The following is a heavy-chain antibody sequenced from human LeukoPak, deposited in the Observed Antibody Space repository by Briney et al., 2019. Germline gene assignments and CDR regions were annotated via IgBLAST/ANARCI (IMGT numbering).Heavy chain of an antibody. CDR1: GFSISGYW. CDR2: IKPDGSDK. D-gene: IGHD2-21*01. Sequence: GGSLRLSCAASGFSISGYWMSWVRQAPGKGLEWVANIKPDGSDKYYVESVEGRLTISRDNARNSLYLQMNSLRAEDTAVYYCAREQALAYCGGDCYSFQHWGQGTLVTVSS. V-gene: IGHV3-7*01. CDR3: AREQALAYCGGDCYSFQH. J-gene: IGHJ1*01.